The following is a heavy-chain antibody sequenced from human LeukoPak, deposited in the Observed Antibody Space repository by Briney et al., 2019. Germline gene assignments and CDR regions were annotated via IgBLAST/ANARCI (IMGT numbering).Heavy chain of an antibody. V-gene: IGHV4-34*01. Sequence: SETLSLTCAVYGGSFSGYHWSWIRQPPGKGLEWIGEINHSGSTNYNPSLKSRVTISVDTSKNQFSLKLSSVTAADTAVYYCARRRGYSYGYTVRGWYFDLWGRGTLVTVSS. J-gene: IGHJ2*01. CDR1: GGSFSGYH. CDR2: INHSGST. CDR3: ARRRGYSYGYTVRGWYFDL. D-gene: IGHD5-18*01.